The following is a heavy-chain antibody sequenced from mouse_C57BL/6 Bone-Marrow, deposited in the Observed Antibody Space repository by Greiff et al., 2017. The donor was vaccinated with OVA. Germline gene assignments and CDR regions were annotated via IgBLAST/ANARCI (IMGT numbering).Heavy chain of an antibody. V-gene: IGHV1-12*01. D-gene: IGHD2-4*01. CDR2: IFPGNGDT. CDR1: GYTFTSYN. CDR3: ARGEIYYDPFDY. J-gene: IGHJ2*01. Sequence: QVQLQQSGAELVRPGASVKMSCTASGYTFTSYNMHWVKQTPRQGLAWIVAIFPGNGDTSYNQKFKGKSTLTVDKSSSTAYMQLSSLTSEDSAVYFCARGEIYYDPFDYWGQGTTLTVSS.